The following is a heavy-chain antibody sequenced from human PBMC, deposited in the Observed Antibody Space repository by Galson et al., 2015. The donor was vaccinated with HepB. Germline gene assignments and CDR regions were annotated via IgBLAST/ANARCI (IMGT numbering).Heavy chain of an antibody. Sequence: SVKVSCKASGGIFSSYTFIWVRQAPGQGLQWMGRISPGLPLAHYEQNFRGRLTISADRSTNTVYMELNSLRFEDTAVYYCARERGDVEFDIWGQGTMVTVSS. CDR3: ARERGDVEFDI. CDR2: ISPGLPLA. D-gene: IGHD7-27*01. V-gene: IGHV1-69*04. CDR1: GGIFSSYT. J-gene: IGHJ3*02.